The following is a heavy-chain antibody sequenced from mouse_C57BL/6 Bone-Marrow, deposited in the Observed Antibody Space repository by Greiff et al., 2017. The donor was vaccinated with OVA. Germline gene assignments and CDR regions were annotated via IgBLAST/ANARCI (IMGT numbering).Heavy chain of an antibody. J-gene: IGHJ3*01. D-gene: IGHD3-2*02. CDR2: INPNNGGT. Sequence: VQLKQSGPELVKPGASVKISCKASGYTFTDYYMTWVKQSHGKSLEWIGDINPNNGGTSYNQKFKGKATLTVDKSSSTAYMERRSLTSEDSAVYYCAGEWGTAQATAWFAYWGQGTLVTVSA. CDR3: AGEWGTAQATAWFAY. V-gene: IGHV1-26*01. CDR1: GYTFTDYY.